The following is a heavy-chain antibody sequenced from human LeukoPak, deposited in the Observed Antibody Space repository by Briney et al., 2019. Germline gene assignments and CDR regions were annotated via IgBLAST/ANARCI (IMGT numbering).Heavy chain of an antibody. D-gene: IGHD2-15*01. CDR2: IYTSGST. V-gene: IGHV4-61*01. CDR1: GGSVSSGSYY. Sequence: PSETLSLTCIVSGGSVSSGSYYWSWIRQPPGKGLERIGYIYTSGSTNYNPSLKSRVTMSVDTSKNQSSLKLSSVTAADTAVYYCAREGADCSGGSCAGPFDYWGQGTLVTVSS. J-gene: IGHJ4*02. CDR3: AREGADCSGGSCAGPFDY.